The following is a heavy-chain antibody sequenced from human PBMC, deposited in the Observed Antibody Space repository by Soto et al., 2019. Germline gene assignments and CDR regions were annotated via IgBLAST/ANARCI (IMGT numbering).Heavy chain of an antibody. CDR3: AREGDNTFFGVEFNWFDP. CDR2: IWYDGSNK. Sequence: QVQLVESGGGVVQPGRSLRLSCAASGFTFNSYGMHWVRQAPGKGLEWVAVIWYDGSNKHYADSVKGRFTISRDNSKNTLYLQMNRLRAEDTAVYYCAREGDNTFFGVEFNWFDPWGQGTLVTVSS. D-gene: IGHD3-3*01. CDR1: GFTFNSYG. V-gene: IGHV3-33*01. J-gene: IGHJ5*02.